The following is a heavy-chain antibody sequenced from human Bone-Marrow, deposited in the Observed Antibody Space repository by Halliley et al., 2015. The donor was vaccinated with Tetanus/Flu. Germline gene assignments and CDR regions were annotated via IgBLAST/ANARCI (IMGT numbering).Heavy chain of an antibody. CDR3: ARHYRHWLFDY. D-gene: IGHD3-16*02. V-gene: IGHV4-38-2*01. J-gene: IGHJ4*02. CDR2: LYYSGST. CDR1: GFIFSAYG. Sequence: LRLSCAASGFIFSAYGMHWVRQAPGKGLEWIGSLYYSGSTFYNPSLKSRVTISVDTSKNHLSLNLNSVTAADTAVYYCARHYRHWLFDYWGQGTLVTVSS.